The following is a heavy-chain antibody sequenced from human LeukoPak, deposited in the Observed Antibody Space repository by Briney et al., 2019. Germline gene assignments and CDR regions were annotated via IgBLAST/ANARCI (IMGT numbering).Heavy chain of an antibody. V-gene: IGHV4-39*07. CDR1: GGSISSSSYY. J-gene: IGHJ4*02. D-gene: IGHD5-24*01. CDR2: IYYSGST. CDR3: ASRDGYKRPFDY. Sequence: SETLSLTCNVSGGSISSSSYYWGWIRQPPGKGLEWIGSIYYSGSTYYNPSLESRVTISVDTSKNQFSLKLRSVTAAETAVYYCASRDGYKRPFDYWGQGTLVTVSS.